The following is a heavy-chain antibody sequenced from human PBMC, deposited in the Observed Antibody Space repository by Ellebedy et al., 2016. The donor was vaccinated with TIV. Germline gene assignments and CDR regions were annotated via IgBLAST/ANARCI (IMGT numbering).Heavy chain of an antibody. Sequence: GESLKISCAASGFTFSNYLMHWVRQAPGKGLEWVALISYDGSNKYYADSVKGRLTISRDNAESILYLQMNSLRVEDTAMYYCAGDLDVWGQGNLVTVSS. CDR2: ISYDGSNK. J-gene: IGHJ4*02. V-gene: IGHV3-30-3*01. CDR3: AGDLDV. CDR1: GFTFSNYL. D-gene: IGHD3-3*01.